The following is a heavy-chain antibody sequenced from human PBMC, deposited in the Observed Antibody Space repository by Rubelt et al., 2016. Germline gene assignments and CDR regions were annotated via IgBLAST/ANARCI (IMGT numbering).Heavy chain of an antibody. CDR3: ARGREQGR. CDR1: GGSFSGYY. Sequence: QVQLQQWGAGLLKPSETLSLTCAVYGGSFSGYYWSWIRQPPGKGLEWIGEIHHSGSTKYNPSLKSRVTISVDTSQNQFSLKLSSVTAADTAVYYCARGREQGRWGQGTLVTVSS. V-gene: IGHV4-34*01. J-gene: IGHJ4*02. D-gene: IGHD5-24*01. CDR2: IHHSGST.